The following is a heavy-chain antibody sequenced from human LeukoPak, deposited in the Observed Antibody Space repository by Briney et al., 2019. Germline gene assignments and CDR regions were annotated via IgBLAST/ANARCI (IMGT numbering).Heavy chain of an antibody. CDR1: GGSISSSSYY. V-gene: IGHV4-39*01. Sequence: SETLSLTCTVSGGSISSSSYYWGWIRQPPGKGLEWIGSIYYSGSTYYNPSLKSRVTISVDTSKNQFPLKLSSVTAADTAVYYCASTRGFYYYYYMDVWGKGTTVTVSS. J-gene: IGHJ6*03. D-gene: IGHD3-10*01. CDR3: ASTRGFYYYYYMDV. CDR2: IYYSGST.